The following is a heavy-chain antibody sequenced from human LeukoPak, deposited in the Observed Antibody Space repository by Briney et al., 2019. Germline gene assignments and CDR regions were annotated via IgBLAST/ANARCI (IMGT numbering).Heavy chain of an antibody. V-gene: IGHV4-59*01. CDR2: IYYSGST. Sequence: SETLSLTCTVSGGSISSYYWSWIRHPPGKGLEWIGYIYYSGSTNYNPSLKSRVTISVDTSKNQFSLKLSSVTAADTAVYYCARYSGYDLPYYYYYMDVWGKGTTVTISS. CDR3: ARYSGYDLPYYYYYMDV. J-gene: IGHJ6*03. D-gene: IGHD5-12*01. CDR1: GGSISSYY.